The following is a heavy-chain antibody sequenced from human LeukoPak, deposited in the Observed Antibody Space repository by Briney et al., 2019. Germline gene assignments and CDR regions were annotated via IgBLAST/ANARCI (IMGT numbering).Heavy chain of an antibody. Sequence: GGSPRLSCAASGFTFSSYSMNWVRQAPGKGLEWVSSISSSSSYIYYADSVKGRFTISRDNAKNSLYLQMNSLRAEDTAVYYCARGLGYSYGQGAFDIWGQGTMVTVSS. CDR3: ARGLGYSYGQGAFDI. D-gene: IGHD5-18*01. V-gene: IGHV3-21*01. CDR2: ISSSSSYI. J-gene: IGHJ3*02. CDR1: GFTFSSYS.